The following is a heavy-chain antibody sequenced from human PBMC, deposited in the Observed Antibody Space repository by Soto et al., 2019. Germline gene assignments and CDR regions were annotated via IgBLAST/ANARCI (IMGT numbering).Heavy chain of an antibody. V-gene: IGHV1-18*01. CDR3: ARARSVAESKDFDH. CDR1: GYSFDTYS. CDR2: ISAYTGDT. J-gene: IGHJ4*02. D-gene: IGHD3-10*01. Sequence: QVQLVQSGTEVKKPGASVKVSCKASGYSFDTYSITWVRQAPGQGLEWLGWISAYTGDTDSARILQGRFSITTDTSTSTAYMELRGLRFDDTDVYDWARARSVAESKDFDHWGQGTLVAVSS.